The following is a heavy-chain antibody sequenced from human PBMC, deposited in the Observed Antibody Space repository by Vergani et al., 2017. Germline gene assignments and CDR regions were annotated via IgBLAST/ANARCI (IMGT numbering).Heavy chain of an antibody. J-gene: IGHJ4*02. Sequence: QVQLVQSGSELKKPGASVKASSKASGYTFTSYAMNWVRQAPGQGLEWMGWINTNTGNPTYAQCFTGRFVFSLDTSVSTAYLQISSLKAEDTAVYYCARKGYCSGGSCFRLDCWGQGTLVTVSS. CDR1: GYTFTSYA. V-gene: IGHV7-4-1*02. CDR2: INTNTGNP. CDR3: ARKGYCSGGSCFRLDC. D-gene: IGHD2-15*01.